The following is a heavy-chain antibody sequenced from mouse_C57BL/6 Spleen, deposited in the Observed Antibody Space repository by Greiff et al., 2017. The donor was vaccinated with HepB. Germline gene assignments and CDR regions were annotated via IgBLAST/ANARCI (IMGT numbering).Heavy chain of an antibody. Sequence: VQLQQSGPELVKPGASVKLSCKASGYAFSSSWMNWVKQRPGKGLEWIGRIYPGDGDTNYNGKFKGKATLTADKSSSTAYMQLSSLTSEDSAVYYCASPTVVVDYFDYWGQGTTLTVSS. J-gene: IGHJ2*01. V-gene: IGHV1-82*01. CDR2: IYPGDGDT. CDR1: GYAFSSSW. CDR3: ASPTVVVDYFDY. D-gene: IGHD1-1*01.